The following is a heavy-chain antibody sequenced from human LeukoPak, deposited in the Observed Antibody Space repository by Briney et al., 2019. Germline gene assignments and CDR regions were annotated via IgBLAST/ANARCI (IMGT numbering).Heavy chain of an antibody. Sequence: PSETLSLTCAVYGGSFSGYYWSWIRQPPGKGLEWIGEINHSGSTNYNPSLKSRVTISVDTSKNQFSLKLSSVTAADTAVYYCAREKLQLGNNWFDPWGQGTLVTVSS. J-gene: IGHJ5*02. D-gene: IGHD6-13*01. CDR3: AREKLQLGNNWFDP. CDR2: INHSGST. CDR1: GGSFSGYY. V-gene: IGHV4-34*01.